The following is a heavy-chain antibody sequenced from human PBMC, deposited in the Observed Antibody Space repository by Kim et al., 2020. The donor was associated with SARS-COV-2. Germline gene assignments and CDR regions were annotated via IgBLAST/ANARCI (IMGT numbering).Heavy chain of an antibody. Sequence: ASVKVSCKASGGTFSSYAISWVRQAPGQGLEWMGGIIPIFGTANYAQKFQGRVTITADESTSTAYMELSSLRSEDTAVYYCARDLNGGSYFDYWGQGTLVTVSS. D-gene: IGHD2-15*01. CDR2: IIPIFGTA. CDR1: GGTFSSYA. CDR3: ARDLNGGSYFDY. J-gene: IGHJ4*02. V-gene: IGHV1-69*13.